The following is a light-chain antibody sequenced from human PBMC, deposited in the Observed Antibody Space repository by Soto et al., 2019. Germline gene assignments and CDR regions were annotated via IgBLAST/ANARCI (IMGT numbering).Light chain of an antibody. CDR1: QIVNIY. Sequence: EVVFTQSPVTLSLSPVERATLSCRASQIVNIYLAWYQQKPGQAPRLLIYDAFNRATGVPARFRGSGSGTDFTLTISGLEPEDFSVYYCQKRDKWPINFGQGTRLEI. CDR2: DAF. J-gene: IGKJ5*01. V-gene: IGKV3-11*01. CDR3: QKRDKWPIN.